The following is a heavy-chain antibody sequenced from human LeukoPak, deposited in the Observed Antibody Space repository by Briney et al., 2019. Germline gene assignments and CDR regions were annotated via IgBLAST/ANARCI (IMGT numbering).Heavy chain of an antibody. Sequence: GGSLRLSCAASGFTFSSYSMNWVRQAPGKGLEWVSYISSSSSTIYYADSVKGRSTISRDNAKNSLYLQMNSLRAEDTAVYYCARDFDYDFWSGYSVTPSMGYFDYWGQGTLVTVSS. CDR3: ARDFDYDFWSGYSVTPSMGYFDY. D-gene: IGHD3-3*01. CDR2: ISSSSSTI. J-gene: IGHJ4*02. CDR1: GFTFSSYS. V-gene: IGHV3-48*01.